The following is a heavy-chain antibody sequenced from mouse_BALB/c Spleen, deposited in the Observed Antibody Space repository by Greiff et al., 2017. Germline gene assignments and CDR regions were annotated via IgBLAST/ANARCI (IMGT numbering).Heavy chain of an antibody. CDR1: GFSLTSYG. V-gene: IGHV2-6-2*01. Sequence: VQLQESGPDLVAPSQSLSITCTVSGFSLTSYGVHWVRQPPGKGLEWLVVIWSDGSTTYNSALKSRLSISKDNSKSQVFLKMNSLQTDDTAMYYCARPYYYGSSYYAMDYWGQGTSVTVSS. CDR3: ARPYYYGSSYYAMDY. D-gene: IGHD1-1*01. CDR2: IWSDGST. J-gene: IGHJ4*01.